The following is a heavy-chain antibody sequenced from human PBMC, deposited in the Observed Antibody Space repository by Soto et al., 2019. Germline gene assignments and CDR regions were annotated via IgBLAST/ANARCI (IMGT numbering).Heavy chain of an antibody. Sequence: GASVKVSCKASGYTFTNYAVHWVRQAPGQRLEWMGWINAGNGNTKYSQKFQARVTITRDTSASTAYMELSSLRSEDTAVYYCARGERYYYDSSGYFGFDYWGQGTLVTVSS. D-gene: IGHD3-22*01. V-gene: IGHV1-3*01. CDR2: INAGNGNT. CDR1: GYTFTNYA. CDR3: ARGERYYYDSSGYFGFDY. J-gene: IGHJ4*02.